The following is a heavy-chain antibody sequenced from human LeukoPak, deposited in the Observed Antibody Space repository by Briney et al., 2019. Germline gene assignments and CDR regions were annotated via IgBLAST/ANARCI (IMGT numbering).Heavy chain of an antibody. D-gene: IGHD3-3*01. J-gene: IGHJ5*02. CDR2: INRSGST. CDR3: ARALPRITIFGVVIMSRRGVNWFDP. V-gene: IGHV4-34*01. CDR1: GGSFSGYY. Sequence: PSETLSLTCAVYGGSFSGYYWSWIRQPPGKGLEWIGEINRSGSTNYNPSLKSRVTISVDTSKNQFSLKLSSVTAADTAVYYCARALPRITIFGVVIMSRRGVNWFDPWGQGTLVTVSS.